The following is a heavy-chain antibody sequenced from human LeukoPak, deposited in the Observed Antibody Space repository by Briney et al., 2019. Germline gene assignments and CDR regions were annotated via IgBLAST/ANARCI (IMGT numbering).Heavy chain of an antibody. J-gene: IGHJ4*02. CDR3: ARDLYYDILTGYYSGSDY. V-gene: IGHV3-20*04. D-gene: IGHD3-9*01. Sequence: GGSLRLSCAASGFTFDDYGMSWVRQAPGKGLEWVSGINWNGGSTVYADSVKGRFTISRDNAKNSLYLQVNSLRAEDTALYYCARDLYYDILTGYYSGSDYWGQGTLVTVSS. CDR2: INWNGGST. CDR1: GFTFDDYG.